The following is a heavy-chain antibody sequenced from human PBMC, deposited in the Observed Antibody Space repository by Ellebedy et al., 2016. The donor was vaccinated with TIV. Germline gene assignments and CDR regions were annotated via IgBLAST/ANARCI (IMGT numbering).Heavy chain of an antibody. Sequence: ASVKVSCXVSGYTLTELSMHWVRQAPGKGLEWMGGFDPEDGETIYAQKFQDRVTITRDRSMSTAYMELSSLRSEDTAMYYCARRGDYSNRDYYYYYGMDVWGQGTTVTVSS. CDR3: ARRGDYSNRDYYYYYGMDV. J-gene: IGHJ6*02. CDR1: GYTLTELS. D-gene: IGHD4-11*01. V-gene: IGHV1-24*01. CDR2: FDPEDGET.